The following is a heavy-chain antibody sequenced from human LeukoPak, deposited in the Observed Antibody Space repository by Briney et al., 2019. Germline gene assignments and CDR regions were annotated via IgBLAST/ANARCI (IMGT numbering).Heavy chain of an antibody. Sequence: SETLSLTCTVAGGSISSYYWGWIRQPPGKGLEWIGYIYYSGSTNYNPSLKSRVTISVDTSKNQFSLKLSSVTAADTAVYYCAGSSGYSYGYSDYWGQGTLVTVSS. V-gene: IGHV4-59*08. CDR1: GGSISSYY. CDR2: IYYSGST. J-gene: IGHJ4*02. CDR3: AGSSGYSYGYSDY. D-gene: IGHD5-18*01.